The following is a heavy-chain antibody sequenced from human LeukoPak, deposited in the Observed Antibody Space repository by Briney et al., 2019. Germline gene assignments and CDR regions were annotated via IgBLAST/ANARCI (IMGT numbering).Heavy chain of an antibody. D-gene: IGHD3-22*01. CDR3: ARPPHYYDTSGYSV. J-gene: IGHJ4*02. CDR1: GDSISSYY. CDR2: VSNIETT. V-gene: IGHV4-59*01. Sequence: ASETLSLTCTVSGDSISSYYWSWLRQPPGKRLEWIGYVSNIETTNYNPSLKSRVTISVDTSKSQFSLRLNSVTAADTAVYYCARPPHYYDTSGYSVWGQGTLVTVSS.